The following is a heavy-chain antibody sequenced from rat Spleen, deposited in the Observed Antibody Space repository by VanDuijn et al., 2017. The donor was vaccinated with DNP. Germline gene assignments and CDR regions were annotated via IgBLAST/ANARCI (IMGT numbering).Heavy chain of an antibody. J-gene: IGHJ2*01. Sequence: EVQLVESGGGLVQPGRSLKLSCTASGLTFSNSDMAWVRQAPTKGLEWVASINSNGDIIYYRDSVKGRFTVSRDNAKNTLYLQMDSLRSEDTATYYCARGAYGYEYWGQGVMVTVSS. CDR2: INSNGDII. V-gene: IGHV5S13*01. D-gene: IGHD1-6*01. CDR1: GLTFSNSD. CDR3: ARGAYGYEY.